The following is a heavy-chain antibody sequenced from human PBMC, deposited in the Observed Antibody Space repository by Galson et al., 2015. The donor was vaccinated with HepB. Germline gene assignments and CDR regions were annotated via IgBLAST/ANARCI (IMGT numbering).Heavy chain of an antibody. CDR2: ITSSSDAI. CDR3: ARDPRNSPSV. CDR1: GFTFSSYV. D-gene: IGHD2-21*01. J-gene: IGHJ4*02. Sequence: SLRLSCAASGFTFSSYVMNWVRQSPGKGLEWVSYITSSSDAIYHADSVKGRFTTSRDNAKNSLYLQMNSLRDEDTAVYYCARDPRNSPSVWGQGTLVTVSS. V-gene: IGHV3-48*02.